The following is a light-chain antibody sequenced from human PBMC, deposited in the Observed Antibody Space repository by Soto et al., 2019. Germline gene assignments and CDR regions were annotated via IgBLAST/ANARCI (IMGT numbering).Light chain of an antibody. V-gene: IGKV3-15*01. J-gene: IGKJ1*01. Sequence: EIVMTQSPATLSVSPGEGATLSCRASQSVSSKLAWYQQKPGQAPRLLIYGASTRATGIPARFSGSGSGTEFTLIISSLQSEDSAVYDCQPYNSWLWTVGQGTKGDIK. CDR3: QPYNSWLWT. CDR2: GAS. CDR1: QSVSSK.